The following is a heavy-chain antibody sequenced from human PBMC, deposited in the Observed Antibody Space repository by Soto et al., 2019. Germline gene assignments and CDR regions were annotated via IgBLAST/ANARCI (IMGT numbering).Heavy chain of an antibody. Sequence: GESLKISCKGSGYSFTSYWSGWVRQMTGKGLEWMGIIYPGDSDTRYSPSFQGQVTISADKSISTAYLQWSSLKASDTAMYYCARLTVTTDYYYYYMDVWGKGTTVTVSS. J-gene: IGHJ6*03. D-gene: IGHD4-4*01. CDR1: GYSFTSYW. V-gene: IGHV5-51*01. CDR2: IYPGDSDT. CDR3: ARLTVTTDYYYYYMDV.